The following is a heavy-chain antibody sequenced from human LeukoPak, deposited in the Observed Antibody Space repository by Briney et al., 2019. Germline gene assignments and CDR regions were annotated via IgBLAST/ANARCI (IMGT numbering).Heavy chain of an antibody. V-gene: IGHV4-59*01. CDR1: GGFISSYY. CDR2: IYYSGST. J-gene: IGHJ4*02. D-gene: IGHD3-10*01. CDR3: ARMDYGSGSYYGAYFDY. Sequence: SETLSLTCTVSGGFISSYYWSWIRQPPGKGLEWIGYIYYSGSTNYNPSLKSRVTISVDTSKNQFSLKLSSVTAADTAVYYCARMDYGSGSYYGAYFDYWGQGTLVTVSS.